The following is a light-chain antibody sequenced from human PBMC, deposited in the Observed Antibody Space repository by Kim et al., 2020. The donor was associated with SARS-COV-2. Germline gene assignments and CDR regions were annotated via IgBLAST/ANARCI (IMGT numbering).Light chain of an antibody. CDR1: SPRNYY. J-gene: IGLJ3*02. CDR3: NSRDSSGNHWV. Sequence: ALGQTVRSTCQGDSPRNYYASWYQQKPRLAPVLVIYGKNNRPAGIPDRFSGSSSGNTASLTITGAQAEDEADYYCNSRDSSGNHWVFGGGTQLTVL. V-gene: IGLV3-19*01. CDR2: GKN.